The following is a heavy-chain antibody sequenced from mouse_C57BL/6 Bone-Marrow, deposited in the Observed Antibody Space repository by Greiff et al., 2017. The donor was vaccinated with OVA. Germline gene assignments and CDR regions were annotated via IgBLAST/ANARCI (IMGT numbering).Heavy chain of an antibody. CDR2: INPSSDYT. CDR3: ARRGTVVAHWYFDV. V-gene: IGHV1-4*01. CDR1: GYTFTSYT. Sequence: VQLQQSGAELARPGASVKMSCKASGYTFTSYTMHWVKQRPGQGLEWIGYINPSSDYTKYNQKFKDKATLTADKSSSTAYMQLSSLTSEDSAVYYCARRGTVVAHWYFDVWGTGTTVTVSS. D-gene: IGHD1-1*01. J-gene: IGHJ1*03.